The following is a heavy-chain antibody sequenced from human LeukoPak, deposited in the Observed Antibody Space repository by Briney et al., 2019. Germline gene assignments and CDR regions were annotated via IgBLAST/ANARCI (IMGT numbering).Heavy chain of an antibody. D-gene: IGHD3-10*01. J-gene: IGHJ3*02. CDR3: ARGGSWPLIGAFDI. CDR1: GFTFSSYS. V-gene: IGHV3-21*01. CDR2: ISSSSYI. Sequence: GGSLRLSCAASGFTFSSYSMNWVRQAPGKGLEWVSSISSSSYIYYADSVKGRFTISRDNAKNSLYLQMNSLRAEDTAVYYCARGGSWPLIGAFDIWGQGTMVTVSS.